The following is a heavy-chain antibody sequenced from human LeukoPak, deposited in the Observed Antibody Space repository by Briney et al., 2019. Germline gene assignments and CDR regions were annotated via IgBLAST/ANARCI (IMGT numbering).Heavy chain of an antibody. D-gene: IGHD2-21*02. CDR3: ARGDSYVQIDY. Sequence: PSETLSLTCTVSGGSISSYYWSWIRQPPGKGLEWIGYIFYSGSTNYNPSLKSRVTISVDTSKNQFSLKLSSVTAADTAVYYCARGDSYVQIDYWGQGTLVTVSS. CDR1: GGSISSYY. CDR2: IFYSGST. J-gene: IGHJ4*02. V-gene: IGHV4-59*08.